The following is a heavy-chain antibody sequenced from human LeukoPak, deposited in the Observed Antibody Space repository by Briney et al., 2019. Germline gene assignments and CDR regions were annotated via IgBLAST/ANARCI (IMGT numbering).Heavy chain of an antibody. CDR3: ARDGDAGKQWLVRAFDI. V-gene: IGHV3-21*01. CDR2: ISSSSSYI. CDR1: GFTFSSYS. J-gene: IGHJ3*02. D-gene: IGHD6-19*01. Sequence: GGSLRLSCAASGFTFSSYSMNWVRQAPGKGLEWVSSISSSSSYIYYADSVKGRFTISRDNAKNSLYLQMNSLRAEDTAVYYCARDGDAGKQWLVRAFDIWGQGTMVTVSS.